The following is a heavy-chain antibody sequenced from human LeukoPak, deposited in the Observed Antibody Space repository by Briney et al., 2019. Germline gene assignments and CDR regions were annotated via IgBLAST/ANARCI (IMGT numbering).Heavy chain of an antibody. J-gene: IGHJ4*02. CDR1: GYSFTSYW. CDR3: ARIGGRHFDY. V-gene: IGHV5-51*01. CDR2: IYPADFDT. Sequence: PGESVKISCKGSGYSFTSYWIGWVRQMPGKGLEWMGIIYPADFDTTYSPSFRGQVTFSVDKSTSTAYLQCSGLKASDTAIYYCARIGGRHFDYWGQGTLVTVSS.